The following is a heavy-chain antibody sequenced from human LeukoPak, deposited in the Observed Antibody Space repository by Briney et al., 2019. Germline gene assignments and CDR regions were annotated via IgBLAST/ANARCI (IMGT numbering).Heavy chain of an antibody. V-gene: IGHV1-58*02. CDR2: IFVGSGNT. CDR3: AADTAPYCSGGSCHVG. J-gene: IGHJ4*02. D-gene: IGHD2-15*01. CDR1: GFTFTSSA. Sequence: SVKVSCKASGFTFTSSAMQGVRQARAQRLDWIGWIFVGSGNTNYAQKFQERVTITRDMSTSTGYMELSSLRSEDTAVYYCAADTAPYCSGGSCHVGWGQGTLVTVSS.